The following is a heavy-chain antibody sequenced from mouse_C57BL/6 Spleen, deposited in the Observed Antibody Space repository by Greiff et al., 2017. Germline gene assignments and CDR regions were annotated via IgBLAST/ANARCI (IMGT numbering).Heavy chain of an antibody. CDR1: GYAFTNYL. Sequence: VQGVESGAELVRPGTSVKVSCKASGYAFTNYLIEWVKQRPGQGLEWIGVINPGSGGTNYNEKFKGKATLTADKSSSTAYMQLSSLTSEDSAVYFCARGNYYFDYWGQGTTLTVSS. J-gene: IGHJ2*01. CDR3: ARGNYYFDY. V-gene: IGHV1-54*01. CDR2: INPGSGGT.